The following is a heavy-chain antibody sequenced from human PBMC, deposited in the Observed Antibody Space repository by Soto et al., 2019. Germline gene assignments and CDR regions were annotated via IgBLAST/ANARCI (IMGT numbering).Heavy chain of an antibody. CDR2: IIPIFGTA. D-gene: IGHD3-10*01. CDR3: VRDRYSSSGWFDP. CDR1: GGTFSSCA. V-gene: IGHV1-69*06. Sequence: GASVKVSCTASGGTFSSCAIRWVRQAPGQGLEWMGVIIPIFGTANYAQKFQGRVTITADTSKNQFSLQPKSVTPQDTAVYYCVRDRYSSSGWFDPSGQGTPVTVSS. J-gene: IGHJ5*02.